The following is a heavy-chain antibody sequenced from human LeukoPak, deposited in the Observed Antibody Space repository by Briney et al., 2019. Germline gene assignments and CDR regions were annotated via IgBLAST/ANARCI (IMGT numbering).Heavy chain of an antibody. CDR2: IYYSGST. CDR1: GGSISSYY. Sequence: SETLSLTCTVSGGSISSYYWSWIRQPPGKGLEWTGYIYYSGSTNYNPSLKSRVTISVDTSKNQFSLKLSSVTAADTAVYYCARRDRLAGMDVWGQGTTVTVSS. CDR3: ARRDRLAGMDV. V-gene: IGHV4-59*01. J-gene: IGHJ6*02. D-gene: IGHD2-15*01.